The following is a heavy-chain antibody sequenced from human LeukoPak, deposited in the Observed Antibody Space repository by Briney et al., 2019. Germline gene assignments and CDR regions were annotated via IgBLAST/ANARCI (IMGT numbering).Heavy chain of an antibody. J-gene: IGHJ4*02. D-gene: IGHD6-19*01. CDR2: IDNSGST. CDR1: GGHIDSFF. CDR3: ASGGGWLIDY. V-gene: IGHV4-4*08. Sequence: SGTLSLTCTVSGGHIDSFFWNWIRQPPGKGLEWIGYIDNSGSTKYNPSLKSRITMSRDTSKNQFSLKLTSVTAADTAMYYCASGGGWLIDYWGQGTLVSVSS.